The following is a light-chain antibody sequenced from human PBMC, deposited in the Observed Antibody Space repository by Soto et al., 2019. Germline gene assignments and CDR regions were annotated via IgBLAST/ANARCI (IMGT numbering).Light chain of an antibody. V-gene: IGKV3-15*01. J-gene: IGKJ5*01. Sequence: EIMMTQSPATLSVSPGERATLSCRASQSVRNNLAWYQQKPGQAPRLLIYYASTRATGIPARFSGSGSGTEFTLTIISLQSEDFALYYCQQYNNLTTITFGHGTRLEIK. CDR3: QQYNNLTTIT. CDR2: YAS. CDR1: QSVRNN.